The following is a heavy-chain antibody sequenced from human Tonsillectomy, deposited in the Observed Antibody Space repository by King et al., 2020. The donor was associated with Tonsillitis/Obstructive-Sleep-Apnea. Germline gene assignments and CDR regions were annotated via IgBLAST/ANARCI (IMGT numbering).Heavy chain of an antibody. V-gene: IGHV3-23*04. J-gene: IGHJ4*02. D-gene: IGHD3-10*01. CDR1: GFTFSSYA. CDR2: NSGSGGST. Sequence: VQLVEAGGGLVQPGGALRLCCAASGFTFSSYAMSWVCQDPGKGLEWVSGNSGSGGSTYYADSVKGRFTISRDNSKNTLYLQMNSLRAEDTAVYYCAKGGFGETVGPTFDYRGQGTLVTVSS. CDR3: AKGGFGETVGPTFDY.